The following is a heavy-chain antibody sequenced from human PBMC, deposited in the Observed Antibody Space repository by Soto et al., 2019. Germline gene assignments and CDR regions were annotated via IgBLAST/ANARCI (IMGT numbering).Heavy chain of an antibody. CDR3: ARHPSDFWFDP. Sequence: ASETLSLTCTVSGGSISSSTYYWGWMRQPPGKGLEWIASFFIGGNAYYNPSLKSRVTISVDTSKNQFSLKLSSVTAADTAVYYCARHPSDFWFDPWGQGTLVTVSS. D-gene: IGHD2-21*02. J-gene: IGHJ5*02. V-gene: IGHV4-39*01. CDR1: GGSISSSTYY. CDR2: FFIGGNA.